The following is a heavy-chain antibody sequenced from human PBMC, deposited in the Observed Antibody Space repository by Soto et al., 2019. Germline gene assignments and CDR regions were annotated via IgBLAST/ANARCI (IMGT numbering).Heavy chain of an antibody. CDR3: AGGPTDYFDY. Sequence: EASVKVSCKASGGTFSSYAISWVRQAPGQGLEWMGGIIPIFGTANYAQKFQGRVTITADESTSTAYMELSSLRSEDTAVYYCAGGPTDYFDYWGQGTLVTVSS. J-gene: IGHJ4*02. D-gene: IGHD3-16*01. CDR2: IIPIFGTA. V-gene: IGHV1-69*13. CDR1: GGTFSSYA.